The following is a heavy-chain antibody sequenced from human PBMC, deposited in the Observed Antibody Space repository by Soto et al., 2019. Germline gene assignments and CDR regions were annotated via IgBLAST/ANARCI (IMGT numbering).Heavy chain of an antibody. CDR1: GYTFTSYG. Sequence: SCKASGYTFTSYGISWVRQAPGKGLEWVSAISGSGGSTYYADSVKGRFTISRDNSKNTLYLQMNSLRAEDTAVYYCAKGGIYDFWSGSVIEFDYWGQGTLVTVSS. V-gene: IGHV3-23*01. D-gene: IGHD3-3*01. CDR3: AKGGIYDFWSGSVIEFDY. CDR2: ISGSGGST. J-gene: IGHJ4*02.